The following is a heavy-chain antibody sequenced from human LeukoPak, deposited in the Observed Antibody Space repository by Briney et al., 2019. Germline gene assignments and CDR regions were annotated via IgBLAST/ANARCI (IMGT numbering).Heavy chain of an antibody. CDR2: IKPDGSEK. CDR3: LFITSSSWPYFDY. CDR1: GFTFSSYW. J-gene: IGHJ4*02. Sequence: GGSLRLSCAASGFTFSSYWMSWVRQAPGKGLEWVANIKPDGSEKYYVDSVKGRFTISRDSAKNSLYLQMNSLGAEDTAVYYCLFITSSSWPYFDYWGQGTLVTVSS. V-gene: IGHV3-7*01. D-gene: IGHD6-13*01.